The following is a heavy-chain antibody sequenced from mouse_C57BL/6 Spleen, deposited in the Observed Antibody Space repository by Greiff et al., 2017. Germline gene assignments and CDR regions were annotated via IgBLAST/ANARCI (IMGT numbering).Heavy chain of an antibody. CDR1: GFTFSSYA. J-gene: IGHJ4*01. V-gene: IGHV5-9-1*02. CDR3: TRGGTTVVDYYYAMDY. D-gene: IGHD1-1*01. CDR2: ISSGGDYI. Sequence: EVQLVESGEGLVKPGGSLKLSCAASGFTFSSYAMSWVRQTPEKRLEWVAYISSGGDYIYYADTVKGRFTLSRANARNTLYLQMSSLKSEDTAMYYCTRGGTTVVDYYYAMDYWGQGTSVTVSS.